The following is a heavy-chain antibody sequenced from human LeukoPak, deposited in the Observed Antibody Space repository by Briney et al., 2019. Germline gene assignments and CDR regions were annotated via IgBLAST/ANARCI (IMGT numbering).Heavy chain of an antibody. D-gene: IGHD6-19*01. CDR2: INPNSGGT. J-gene: IGHJ4*02. Sequence: ASVKVSCNASGYTFTGYYMHLVRQAPGQGLEWMGWINPNSGGTNYAQKFQGRVTMTRDTSISTAYMELSRLRSDDTAVYYCARDRVGYSSGWFDYWGQGTLVTVSS. CDR1: GYTFTGYY. V-gene: IGHV1-2*02. CDR3: ARDRVGYSSGWFDY.